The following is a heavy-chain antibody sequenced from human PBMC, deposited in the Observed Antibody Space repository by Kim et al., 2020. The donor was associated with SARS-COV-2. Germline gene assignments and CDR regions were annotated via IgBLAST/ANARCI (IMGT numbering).Heavy chain of an antibody. Sequence: SQTLSLTCAISGDSVSSNSAAWNWIRQSPSRGLEWLGRTYYRSKWYNDYAVSVKSRITINPDTSKNQFSLQLNSVTPEDTAVYYCAKGYSGSYYYANDAFDIWGKGTMVTVSS. CDR2: TYYRSKWYN. V-gene: IGHV6-1*01. J-gene: IGHJ3*02. CDR3: AKGYSGSYYYANDAFDI. D-gene: IGHD1-26*01. CDR1: GDSVSSNSAA.